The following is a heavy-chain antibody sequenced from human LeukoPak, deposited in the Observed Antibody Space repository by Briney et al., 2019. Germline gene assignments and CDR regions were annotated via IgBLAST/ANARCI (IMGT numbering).Heavy chain of an antibody. CDR1: GFTFSSYG. J-gene: IGHJ4*02. D-gene: IGHD6-13*01. V-gene: IGHV3-33*01. CDR2: IWYDGSNK. Sequence: GGSLRLSCAASGFTFSSYGMHWVRQAPGKGLEWVAVIWYDGSNKYYADSVKGRFTISRDNSKNTLYLQMNSLRAEDTAAYYCARDGINYSSSWYYWGQGTLVTVSS. CDR3: ARDGINYSSSWYY.